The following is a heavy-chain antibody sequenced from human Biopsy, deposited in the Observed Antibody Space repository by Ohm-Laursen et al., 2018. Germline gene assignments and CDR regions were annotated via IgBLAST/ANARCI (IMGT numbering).Heavy chain of an antibody. J-gene: IGHJ6*02. CDR1: GYSFTYLY. CDR2: ITPFNGNT. CDR3: ARSPLTGELGNNAMVV. V-gene: IGHV1-45*02. D-gene: IGHD3-9*01. Sequence: VKISCKTSGYSFTYLYLHWVRQAPGQALEWMGWITPFNGNTNYAQKLQGRVTISRDTSMSTMSMELTSLRSEDTGMYYCARSPLTGELGNNAMVVWGQGTTVTVSS.